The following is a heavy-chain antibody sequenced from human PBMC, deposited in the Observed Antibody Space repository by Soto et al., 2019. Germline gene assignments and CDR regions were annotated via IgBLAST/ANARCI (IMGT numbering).Heavy chain of an antibody. CDR2: IIPILGIA. CDR1: GGTFSSYT. J-gene: IGHJ4*02. D-gene: IGHD1-26*01. V-gene: IGHV1-69*02. Sequence: QVQLVQSGAEVKKPGSSVKVSCKASGGTFSSYTISWVRQAPGQGLEWMGRIIPILGIANYAQKFQGRVTITADKSTRTAYMELSSLRSEDTAVYYCARVVGATRGGGNFDYWGQGTLVTVSS. CDR3: ARVVGATRGGGNFDY.